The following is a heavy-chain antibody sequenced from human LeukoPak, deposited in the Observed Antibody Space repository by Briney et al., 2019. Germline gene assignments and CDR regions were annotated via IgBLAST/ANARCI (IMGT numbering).Heavy chain of an antibody. Sequence: GGSLRLSCAASGFTFSSYWMHWVRQVPGKGLVWVSRINSDGSSTSYADSVKGRFTISRDNAKNTLYVQMNSLRAEDTAVYYCSTGSGHAFDTWGRGTMVTVSS. D-gene: IGHD3-10*01. CDR3: STGSGHAFDT. CDR2: INSDGSST. V-gene: IGHV3-74*01. J-gene: IGHJ3*02. CDR1: GFTFSSYW.